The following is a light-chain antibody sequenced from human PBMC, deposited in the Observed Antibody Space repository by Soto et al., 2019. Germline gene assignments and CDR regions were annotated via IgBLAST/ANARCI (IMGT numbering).Light chain of an antibody. Sequence: EIVMTQSPATLSMSPGERATLSCRASQTVGSNLAWYQQKPGQGPRLLVYRASTRATGIPARFSGSGSGSEFTLTISGLQSEDFAVYYCQQHNNWPWTFGQGTKVEIK. CDR2: RAS. CDR3: QQHNNWPWT. V-gene: IGKV3D-15*01. J-gene: IGKJ1*01. CDR1: QTVGSN.